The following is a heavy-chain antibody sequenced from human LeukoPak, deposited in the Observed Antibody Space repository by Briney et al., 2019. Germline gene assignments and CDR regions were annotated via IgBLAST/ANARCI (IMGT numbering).Heavy chain of an antibody. J-gene: IGHJ4*02. CDR2: IIPIFGTA. CDR1: GGTFSSYA. CDR3: ARGHSSSYYFDY. D-gene: IGHD6-6*01. Sequence: SVKVSCKASGGTFSSYAIRWVRQAPGQGLEWMGGIIPIFGTANYAQKFQGRVTITTDESTSTAYMELSSLRSEDTAVYYCARGHSSSYYFDYWGQGTLVTVSS. V-gene: IGHV1-69*05.